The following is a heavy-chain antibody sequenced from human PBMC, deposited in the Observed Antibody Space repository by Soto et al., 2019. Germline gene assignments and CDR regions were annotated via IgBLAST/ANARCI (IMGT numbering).Heavy chain of an antibody. CDR3: ARHKSISSSWSTFDY. CDR1: GGSISSSSYY. J-gene: IGHJ4*02. V-gene: IGHV4-39*01. Sequence: SETLSLTCTVSGGSISSSSYYWGWIRQPPGKGLEWIGSIYYSGSTYYNPSLKSRVTISVDTSKNQFSLKLSSVTAADTAVYYCARHKSISSSWSTFDYWGQGTLVTVSS. D-gene: IGHD6-13*01. CDR2: IYYSGST.